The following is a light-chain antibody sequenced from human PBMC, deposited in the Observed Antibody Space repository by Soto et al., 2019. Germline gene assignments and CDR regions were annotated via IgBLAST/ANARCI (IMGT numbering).Light chain of an antibody. Sequence: EVVMTQSPATLSVSPGERVTLSCRASQNVNINLPWYQHKAGQAPRLLLYGASNRATDIPVKFSGSGSGTEFTLTISSLQSEDFAVYYCQQYNDWPRTFGQGTRVE. CDR1: QNVNIN. CDR3: QQYNDWPRT. CDR2: GAS. V-gene: IGKV3-15*01. J-gene: IGKJ1*01.